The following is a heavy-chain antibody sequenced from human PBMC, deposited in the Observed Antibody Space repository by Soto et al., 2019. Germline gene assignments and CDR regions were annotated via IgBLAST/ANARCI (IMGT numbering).Heavy chain of an antibody. J-gene: IGHJ3*02. CDR1: GDSTSRGGYY. V-gene: IGHV4-31*03. Sequence: QVRLQESGPGLVKPSQTLSLTCRVSGDSTSRGGYYWSWIRQPPGKGLEWIGYIYWSGNTYFNPSLKGRVSISLGTSSNQFSLNLTSVTAADTAVYYCARGAADYGDAFDIWGQGTTVTVSS. CDR3: ARGAADYGDAFDI. D-gene: IGHD4-17*01. CDR2: IYWSGNT.